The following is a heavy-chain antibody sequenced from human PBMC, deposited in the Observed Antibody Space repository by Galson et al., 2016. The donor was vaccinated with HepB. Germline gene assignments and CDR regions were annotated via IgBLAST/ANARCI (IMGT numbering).Heavy chain of an antibody. CDR3: ARRTNYEGFWFDP. Sequence: SETMSLTCTVSGGSISRSSYYWGWVRQPPGKGLEWIGSIYYTGYTYYFSSLRSRVNISVDTSKNQFALMLTSVTAADTAVYYCARRTNYEGFWFDPWGRGTLVTVSS. V-gene: IGHV4-39*01. CDR1: GGSISRSSYY. CDR2: IYYTGYT. J-gene: IGHJ5*02. D-gene: IGHD1-7*01.